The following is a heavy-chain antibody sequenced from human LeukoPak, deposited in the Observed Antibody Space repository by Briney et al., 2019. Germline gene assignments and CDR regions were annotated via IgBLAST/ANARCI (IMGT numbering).Heavy chain of an antibody. D-gene: IGHD2-2*01. CDR1: GFTFSSYS. Sequence: PGGSLRLSCAASGFTFSSYSMNWVRQAPGKGLEWVSAISGSGGSTYYADSVKGRFTISGDNSKNTLYMQMNSLRAEDTAVYYCAKSPEGVRNYWGQGTLVTVSS. CDR2: ISGSGGST. CDR3: AKSPEGVRNY. J-gene: IGHJ4*02. V-gene: IGHV3-23*01.